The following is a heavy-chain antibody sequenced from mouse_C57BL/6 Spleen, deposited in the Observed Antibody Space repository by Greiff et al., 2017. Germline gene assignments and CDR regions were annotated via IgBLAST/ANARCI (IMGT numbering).Heavy chain of an antibody. CDR2: TWRGGST. CDR3: AKNEGDYLYYFDY. J-gene: IGHJ2*01. D-gene: IGHD5-5*01. CDR1: GFSLTSSG. V-gene: IGHV2-5*01. Sequence: VQLQQSGPGLLQPSQSLSITCTVSGFSLTSSGVHWVRQSPGKGLEWLGVTWRGGSTDYNAAFMSRLSITKDNSKSQVFFKMNSLQADDTAIYYCAKNEGDYLYYFDYWGQGTTLTVSS.